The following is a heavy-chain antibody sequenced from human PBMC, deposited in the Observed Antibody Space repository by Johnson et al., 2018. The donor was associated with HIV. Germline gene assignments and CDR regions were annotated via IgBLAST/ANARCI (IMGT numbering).Heavy chain of an antibody. J-gene: IGHJ3*02. V-gene: IGHV3-30*04. CDR1: GFTFSNYA. CDR2: ISYDGSNK. Sequence: QVQLVESGGGVVQPGGSLRLSCAASGFTFSNYAMYWVRQAPGKGLEWVAAISYDGSNKYYADSVKGRFTISRDNSKNTLYLQMNSLRAEDTAVYYCARASDAFDIWGQGTMVTVAS. CDR3: ARASDAFDI.